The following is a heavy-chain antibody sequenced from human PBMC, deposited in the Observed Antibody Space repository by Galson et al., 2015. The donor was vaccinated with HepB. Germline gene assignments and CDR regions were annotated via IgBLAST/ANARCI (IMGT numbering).Heavy chain of an antibody. V-gene: IGHV3-21*01. Sequence: SLRLSCAASGFTFSSYSMNWVRQAPGKGLEWVSSISSSSSYIYYADSVKGRFTISRDNAKNSLYLQMNSLRAEDTAVYYCARDLSNWGVDSSGSPFDYWGQGTLVTVSS. CDR3: ARDLSNWGVDSSGSPFDY. D-gene: IGHD3-22*01. CDR1: GFTFSSYS. J-gene: IGHJ4*02. CDR2: ISSSSSYI.